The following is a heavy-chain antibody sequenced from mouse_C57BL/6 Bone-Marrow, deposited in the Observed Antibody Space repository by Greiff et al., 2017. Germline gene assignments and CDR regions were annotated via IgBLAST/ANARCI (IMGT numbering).Heavy chain of an antibody. CDR3: ERRGLGSAYALDY. Sequence: VQLQQSGAELARPGASVKLSCKASGYTFTSYGISWVKQRTGQGLEWIGEIYPRSGNTNYNEKFKGKATLTADKSSSTAYMELRSRTPEDSAVYFCERRGLGSAYALDYWGQGTSVTVSS. CDR1: GYTFTSYG. D-gene: IGHD4-1*01. V-gene: IGHV1-81*01. CDR2: IYPRSGNT. J-gene: IGHJ4*01.